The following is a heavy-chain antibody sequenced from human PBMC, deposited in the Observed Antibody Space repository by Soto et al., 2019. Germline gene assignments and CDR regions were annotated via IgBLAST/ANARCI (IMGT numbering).Heavy chain of an antibody. CDR3: ARGGPEWSFDY. J-gene: IGHJ4*02. D-gene: IGHD3-3*01. CDR1: GYTFTSYG. Sequence: ASVKVSCKASGYTFTSYGISWVRQAPGQGPEGKGRISAYNGNTNQAQKLQGRVSMTTDTSTSTGYMGLRGLRSADTAVDYCARGGPEWSFDYWGQGTRVSVAS. V-gene: IGHV1-18*04. CDR2: ISAYNGNT.